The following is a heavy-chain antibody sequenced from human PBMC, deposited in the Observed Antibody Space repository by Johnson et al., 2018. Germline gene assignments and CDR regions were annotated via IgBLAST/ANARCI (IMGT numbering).Heavy chain of an antibody. D-gene: IGHD3-3*01. V-gene: IGHV4-34*01. Sequence: QVQLQQGGAGLLKASETLSLSCAVYGGSFSDYYWSWIRQSPGKGLEWIGEVNHSGSTNYTPSLKSRVTISVDTSKNQFSLKLRSATAADTAVYYWARGVKTLFGVTHRYYYYYYMDVWGKGTTVTVSS. CDR3: ARGVKTLFGVTHRYYYYYYMDV. J-gene: IGHJ6*03. CDR1: GGSFSDYY. CDR2: VNHSGST.